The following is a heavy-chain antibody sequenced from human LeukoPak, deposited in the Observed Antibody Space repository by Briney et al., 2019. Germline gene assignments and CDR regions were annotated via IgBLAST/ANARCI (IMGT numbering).Heavy chain of an antibody. V-gene: IGHV1-18*01. CDR3: ARTPGYSSSPMRYYYYMDV. Sequence: ASVTVSCKASGYTFTSYGISWVRQAPGQGLESMGWISAYNGNTNYAQKLQGRVTMTTGTSTSTAYMELRSLRSDDTAVYYCARTPGYSSSPMRYYYYMDVWGKGTTVTVSS. J-gene: IGHJ6*03. CDR1: GYTFTSYG. D-gene: IGHD6-6*01. CDR2: ISAYNGNT.